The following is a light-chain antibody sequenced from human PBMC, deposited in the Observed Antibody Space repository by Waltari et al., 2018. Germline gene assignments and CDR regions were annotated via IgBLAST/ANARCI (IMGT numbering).Light chain of an antibody. V-gene: IGLV2-8*01. J-gene: IGLJ3*02. Sequence: QSALTQPPSASGSPGQSVAISCTGTSSDIGGYNYVSWYQQHPGKAPTLLISDGNKRPAGVSDRFSGSKSGNTASLTVSGLQAEDEAHYYCSAFAGSRRWVFGGGTQLTVL. CDR3: SAFAGSRRWV. CDR2: DGN. CDR1: SSDIGGYNY.